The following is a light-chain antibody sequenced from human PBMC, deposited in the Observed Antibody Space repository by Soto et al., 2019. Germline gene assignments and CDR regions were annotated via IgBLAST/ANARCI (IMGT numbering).Light chain of an antibody. CDR3: LQDYTFPYT. J-gene: IGKJ2*01. Sequence: AIQMTQSPSSLSASVGDRVTITCRASQAIREDLSWYQQKPGKAPTVLISAASTLESGAPLRFSGSGSGIDFTLTISSLQPEDVATYYCLQDYTFPYTFGQGTKLEIK. CDR1: QAIRED. CDR2: AAS. V-gene: IGKV1-6*01.